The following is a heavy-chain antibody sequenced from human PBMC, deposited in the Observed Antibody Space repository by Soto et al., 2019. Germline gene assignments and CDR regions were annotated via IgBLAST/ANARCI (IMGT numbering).Heavy chain of an antibody. CDR1: GGSISSSNW. Sequence: LSLTCAVSGGSISSSNWWSWVRQPPGKGLEWIGEIYHSGSTNYNPSLKSRVTISVDKSKNQFSLKLSSVTAADTAVYYCARDRVVVPAAKYYYYYYGMDVWGQGTTVTVSS. D-gene: IGHD2-2*01. J-gene: IGHJ6*02. CDR3: ARDRVVVPAAKYYYYYYGMDV. V-gene: IGHV4-4*02. CDR2: IYHSGST.